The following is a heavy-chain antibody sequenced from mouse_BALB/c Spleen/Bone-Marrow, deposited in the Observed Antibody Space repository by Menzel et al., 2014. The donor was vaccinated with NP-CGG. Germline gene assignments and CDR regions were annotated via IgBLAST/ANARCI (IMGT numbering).Heavy chain of an antibody. CDR2: IWSGGST. CDR3: ARNLYYGSSLYAMDY. Sequence: VQGVESGPGLVQPSQSLSITCTVSGFSLTTYGVHWVRQSPGKGLEWLGVIWSGGSTDYNAAFISRLSITKDNSKSXVFFKMNSLQANDTAIYYCARNLYYGSSLYAMDYWGQGTSVTVSS. J-gene: IGHJ4*01. V-gene: IGHV2-2*02. D-gene: IGHD1-1*01. CDR1: GFSLTTYG.